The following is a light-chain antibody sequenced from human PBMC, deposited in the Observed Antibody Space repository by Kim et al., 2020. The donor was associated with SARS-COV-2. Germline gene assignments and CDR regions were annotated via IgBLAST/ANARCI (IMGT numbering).Light chain of an antibody. Sequence: EIVLTQSPDTLSLSPGDRASLSCRASQSVNSGNLAWYQRNPGQAPRLLIYGASSRATGIPDRFNGSGSGTDFTLTISRLEPEDFAVYYCQQYGSSPRTFGQGTKLEI. V-gene: IGKV3-20*01. CDR2: GAS. J-gene: IGKJ2*01. CDR3: QQYGSSPRT. CDR1: QSVNSGN.